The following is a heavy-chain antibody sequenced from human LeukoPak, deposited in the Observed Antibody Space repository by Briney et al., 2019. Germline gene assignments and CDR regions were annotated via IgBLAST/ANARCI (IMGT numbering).Heavy chain of an antibody. CDR3: ARPPFITVADPFDL. D-gene: IGHD6-19*01. J-gene: IGHJ4*02. CDR1: GFTFSSFG. Sequence: GGSLRLSCAASGFTFSSFGMHWVRQAPGKGLEWVAFISYDASHKYYADSVMGRFTISRDDARNTVYLQMDNLRAEDTSVYYCARPPFITVADPFDLWGQGTLVTVSS. V-gene: IGHV3-30*03. CDR2: ISYDASHK.